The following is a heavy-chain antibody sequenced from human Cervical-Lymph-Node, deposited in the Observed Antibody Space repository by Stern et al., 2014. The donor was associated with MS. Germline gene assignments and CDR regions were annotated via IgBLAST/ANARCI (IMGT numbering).Heavy chain of an antibody. J-gene: IGHJ6*02. CDR2: MNPRTGRT. V-gene: IGHV1-46*01. CDR1: GYTFSNHV. CDR3: ARDGLIVALVGAMELYYYGMDV. Sequence: QVQLVQSGAEVKKPGASVRLSCKASGYTFSNHVLHWVRQAPGQGLEWLGIMNPRTGRTSFAQKFQGRVTMTTDTSTSTLYLELSSLRPEDTAVYYCARDGLIVALVGAMELYYYGMDVWGQGTTVTVSS. D-gene: IGHD4/OR15-4a*01.